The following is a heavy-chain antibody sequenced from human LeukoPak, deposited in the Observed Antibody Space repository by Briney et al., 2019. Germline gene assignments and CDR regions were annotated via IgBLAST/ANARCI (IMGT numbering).Heavy chain of an antibody. D-gene: IGHD3-10*01. J-gene: IGHJ4*02. CDR1: GFTFSSYW. Sequence: GGSLRLSCAASGFTFSSYWMSWVRQAPGEGLEWVANIKQDGTEKYYMDSVKGRFSISRDNAKNSLYLQMNALRDEDTAVYYCARVRVGYSFDYWGQGTLVTVSS. V-gene: IGHV3-7*02. CDR3: ARVRVGYSFDY. CDR2: IKQDGTEK.